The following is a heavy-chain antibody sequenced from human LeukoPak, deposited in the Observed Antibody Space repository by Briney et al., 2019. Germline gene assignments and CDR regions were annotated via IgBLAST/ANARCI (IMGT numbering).Heavy chain of an antibody. V-gene: IGHV3-11*04. J-gene: IGHJ5*02. CDR1: GFTFSDYY. D-gene: IGHD5-18*01. Sequence: GGSLRLSCAASGFTFSDYYMSWIRQAPGKGLEWVSYISSSGSTIYYADSVKGRFTISRDNAKNSLYLQMNSLRAEDAAVYYCARDVRGYSYQFDVWGQGTLVTVSS. CDR3: ARDVRGYSYQFDV. CDR2: ISSSGSTI.